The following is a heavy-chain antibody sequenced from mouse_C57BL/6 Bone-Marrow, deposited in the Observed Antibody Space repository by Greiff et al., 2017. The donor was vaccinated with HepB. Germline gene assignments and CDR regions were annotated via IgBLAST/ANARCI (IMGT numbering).Heavy chain of an antibody. Sequence: LQPGAELVKPGASVKLSCKASGYTFTSYWMHWVKQRPGQGLEWIGMIHPNSGSTNYNEKFKSKATLTVDKSSSTAYMQLSSLTSEDSAVYYCARHGSSFDYWGQGTTLTVSS. J-gene: IGHJ2*01. V-gene: IGHV1-64*01. D-gene: IGHD1-1*01. CDR2: IHPNSGST. CDR1: GYTFTSYW. CDR3: ARHGSSFDY.